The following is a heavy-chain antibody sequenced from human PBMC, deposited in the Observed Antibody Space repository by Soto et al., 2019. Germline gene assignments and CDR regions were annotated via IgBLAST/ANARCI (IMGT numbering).Heavy chain of an antibody. CDR2: ISAYNGNT. CDR3: ARSYSSNWYLGASEACDI. J-gene: IGHJ3*02. D-gene: IGHD6-13*01. CDR1: GYTFTSYG. Sequence: ASVKVSCKASGYTFTSYGISWVRQAPGQGLEWMGWISAYNGNTNYAQKLQGRVTMTTDTSTSTAYMELRSLRSDDTAVYYCARSYSSNWYLGASEACDIWGQGTIVPVS. V-gene: IGHV1-18*01.